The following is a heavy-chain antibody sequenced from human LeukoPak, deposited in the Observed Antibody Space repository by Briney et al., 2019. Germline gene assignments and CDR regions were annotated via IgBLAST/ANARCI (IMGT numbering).Heavy chain of an antibody. CDR2: IYSSGST. CDR3: AKSGGYGLIDY. J-gene: IGHJ4*02. CDR1: GGSISSGGYS. D-gene: IGHD1-26*01. V-gene: IGHV4-39*01. Sequence: SETLSLTCAVSGGSISSGGYSWSWIRQPPGKGLEWIGSIYSSGSTYYNASLQSRVTISIETSKNQISLRLNSVTAADTAMYYCAKSGGYGLIDYWGQGTLVTVPS.